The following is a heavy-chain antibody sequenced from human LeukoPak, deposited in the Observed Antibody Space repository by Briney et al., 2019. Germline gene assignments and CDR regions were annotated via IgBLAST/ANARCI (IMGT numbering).Heavy chain of an antibody. CDR2: IYHSGST. CDR1: GVSISSGGYS. CDR3: ARVDHYYYGSGSSLWFDP. D-gene: IGHD3-10*01. J-gene: IGHJ5*02. Sequence: PSGTLSLTCAVSGVSISSGGYSWSWIRQPPGKGLEWIGYIYHSGSTYYNPSLKSRVTISVDRSKNQFSLKLSSVTAADTAVYYCARVDHYYYGSGSSLWFDPWGQGTLVTVSS. V-gene: IGHV4-30-2*01.